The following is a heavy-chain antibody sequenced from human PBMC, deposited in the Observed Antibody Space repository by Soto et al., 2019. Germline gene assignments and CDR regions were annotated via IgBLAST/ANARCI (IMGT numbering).Heavy chain of an antibody. CDR1: GYTFTSYY. J-gene: IGHJ4*02. V-gene: IGHV1-46*01. D-gene: IGHD2-8*02. CDR3: ATVRQDGLTWCFRFDE. Sequence: ASVKVSCTASGYTFTSYYMHWVRQAPGQGLEWMGIINPSGGSTSYAQKFQGRVTMTRDTSTGTAYMEVSSLRSEDTAVYYCATVRQDGLTWCFRFDEWGAGNLVTV. CDR2: INPSGGST.